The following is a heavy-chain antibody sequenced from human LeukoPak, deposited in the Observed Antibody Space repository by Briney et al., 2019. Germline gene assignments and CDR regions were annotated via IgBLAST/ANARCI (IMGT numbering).Heavy chain of an antibody. Sequence: SETLSLTCTVSGDSISRSTYHWAWIRQPPGKGLEWIGSVYYGRSPYFNPSLESRATISVDTSKNHFSLKMSSVTAADTAVYYCARSSGTGTFSYWGQGTLVTVSS. CDR1: GDSISRSTYH. CDR3: ARSSGTGTFSY. J-gene: IGHJ4*02. D-gene: IGHD6-25*01. V-gene: IGHV4-39*02. CDR2: VYYGRSP.